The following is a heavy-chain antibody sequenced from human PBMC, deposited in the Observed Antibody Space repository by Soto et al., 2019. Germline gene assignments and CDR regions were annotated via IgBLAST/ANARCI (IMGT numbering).Heavy chain of an antibody. CDR2: GHFFYGGSN. V-gene: IGHV4-39*01. J-gene: IGHJ4*02. Sequence: LSETLSLTCAVSGDSISSTNYYWGWIRQPPGNRLEWIGIGHFFYGGSNYYNASLKSRVSISADTSRNQFSLNLASLTAADTAVYYCARGVRYPPSTWTPFDYWGQGTLVTVSS. CDR1: GDSISSTNYY. D-gene: IGHD6-13*01. CDR3: ARGVRYPPSTWTPFDY.